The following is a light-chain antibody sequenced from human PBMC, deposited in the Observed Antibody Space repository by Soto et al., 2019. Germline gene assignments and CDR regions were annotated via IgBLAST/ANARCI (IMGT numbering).Light chain of an antibody. CDR2: RAS. CDR1: QSVGTD. CDR3: HQYNTWPPIT. J-gene: IGKJ5*01. V-gene: IGKV3-15*01. Sequence: ERVMTQSPATLSVSPGERVTLSCRASQSVGTDLAWYQQKPGQAPRLLVYRASTRATGIPARFSGSGSDTEFILTISSLQSEDFGVYYCHQYNTWPPITFGQGTRLEIK.